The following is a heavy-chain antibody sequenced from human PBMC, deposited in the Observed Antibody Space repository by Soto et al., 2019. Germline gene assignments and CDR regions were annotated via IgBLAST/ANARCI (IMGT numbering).Heavy chain of an antibody. V-gene: IGHV4-4*02. CDR2: IYPGRNT. D-gene: IGHD1-26*01. J-gene: IGHJ5*02. Sequence: SETLSLTCAVSGVSISSSVWWSWVRQPPGKGLEWIGEIYPGRNTNYNPSLKSRAIISLDKSKNQFSLNLTSVTAADRAISFWARKFVGHRPRYAPRGRGTLVP. CDR1: GVSISSSVW. CDR3: ARKFVGHRPRYAP.